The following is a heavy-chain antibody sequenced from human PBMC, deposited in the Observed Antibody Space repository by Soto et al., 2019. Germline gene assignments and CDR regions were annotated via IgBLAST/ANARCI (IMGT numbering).Heavy chain of an antibody. J-gene: IGHJ3*02. V-gene: IGHV1-69*08. CDR3: ARDSGGPGAFDI. CDR1: GGTFSSYT. Sequence: QVQLVQSGAEMKKPGSSVKVSCKASGGTFSSYTISWVRQAPGQGLEWMGRIIPILGIANYAQKFQVRVTITANKSTSTAYMELSSLRSEDTAVYYCARDSGGPGAFDIWGQGTMVTVSS. D-gene: IGHD3-10*01. CDR2: IIPILGIA.